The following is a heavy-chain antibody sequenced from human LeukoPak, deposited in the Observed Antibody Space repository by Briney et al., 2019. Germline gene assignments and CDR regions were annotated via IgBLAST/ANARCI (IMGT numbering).Heavy chain of an antibody. CDR1: GFTFSSFC. J-gene: IGHJ6*02. Sequence: GGSLRLSCAASGFTFSSFCMTWARRAPGKGLEWVANIKRDGSEKYYVESVKGRFTISRDNAKNSLYLQMNSLRAEDTAVYYCARAPLLSSDTRYYHGMDVWGQGTTVTVSS. V-gene: IGHV3-7*01. CDR2: IKRDGSEK. CDR3: ARAPLLSSDTRYYHGMDV. D-gene: IGHD5-18*01.